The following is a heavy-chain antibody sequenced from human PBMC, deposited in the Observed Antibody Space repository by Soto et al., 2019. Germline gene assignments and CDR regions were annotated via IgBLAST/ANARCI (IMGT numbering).Heavy chain of an antibody. D-gene: IGHD2-2*01. Sequence: PLRLSCAASLFTFSSYGMHLVLQSPCKLLECLSVISYDGSNKYYADSVKGRFTISRDNSKNTLYLQMNSLRAEDTAVYYCAKDSRDCSSTSCYAPEYYFEYWGQGTLVTVSS. V-gene: IGHV3-30*18. J-gene: IGHJ4*02. CDR3: AKDSRDCSSTSCYAPEYYFEY. CDR2: ISYDGSNK. CDR1: LFTFSSYG.